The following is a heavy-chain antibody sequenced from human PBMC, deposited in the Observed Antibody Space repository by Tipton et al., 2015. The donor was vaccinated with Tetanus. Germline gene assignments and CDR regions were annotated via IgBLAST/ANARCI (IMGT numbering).Heavy chain of an antibody. CDR1: GYTFTDWD. J-gene: IGHJ1*01. CDR3: VRGEWELTF. V-gene: IGHV1-8*01. CDR2: VSPTSGNT. Sequence: QLVQSGAEVKKPGASVKLSRKASGYTFTDWDLNWVRQATGQGLEWMGWVSPTSGNTGYAQKFQGRVTMTRDTSISTVYMELSSLTSEDTAVYFCVRGEWELTFWGQGTLVTVSS. D-gene: IGHD1-26*01.